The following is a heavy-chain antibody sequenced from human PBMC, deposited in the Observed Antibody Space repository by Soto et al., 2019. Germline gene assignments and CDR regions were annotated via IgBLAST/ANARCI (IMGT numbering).Heavy chain of an antibody. CDR2: IKRDGTVT. D-gene: IGHD2-21*01. J-gene: IGHJ3*01. V-gene: IGHV3-7*04. CDR3: ARDLSPPGEFFYDAFDV. CDR1: GFTFSAFW. Sequence: EVQLVESGGGLVQPGESLRLSCAASGFTFSAFWMTWLRQAPGKGLEWVANIKRDGTVTHYGDSVEGRCTLSRDNAQNSVFLQLNSLRPEDTAMYYCARDLSPPGEFFYDAFDVWGQGTFVTVSS.